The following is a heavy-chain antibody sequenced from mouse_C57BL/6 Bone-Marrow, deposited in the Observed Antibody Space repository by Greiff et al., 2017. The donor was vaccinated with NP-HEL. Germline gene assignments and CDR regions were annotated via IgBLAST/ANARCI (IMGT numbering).Heavy chain of an antibody. Sequence: QVQLQQPGAELVRPGSSVKLSCKASGYTFTSSWMHWVKQRPIQGLEWIGNIDPSDSETHYNQKFKDKATLTVDKSSSTAYMQLSSLTSEDSAVYYCARGGYGTWFADWGKGTLVTVSA. V-gene: IGHV1-52*01. CDR2: IDPSDSET. CDR3: ARGGYGTWFAD. J-gene: IGHJ3*01. D-gene: IGHD1-1*01. CDR1: GYTFTSSW.